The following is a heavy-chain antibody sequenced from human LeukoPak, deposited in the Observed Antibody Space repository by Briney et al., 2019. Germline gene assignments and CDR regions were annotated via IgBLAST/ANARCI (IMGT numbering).Heavy chain of an antibody. CDR2: INQDGSEK. D-gene: IGHD4-17*01. CDR1: GFTFSNYG. Sequence: GGSLRLSCAASGFTFSNYGIHWVRQAPGKGLEWVANINQDGSEKYYVDSVKGRFTISRDNAKNSLYLQMNSLRAEDTAVYYCARDKSYGDSEDYWGQGTLVTVSS. V-gene: IGHV3-7*05. CDR3: ARDKSYGDSEDY. J-gene: IGHJ4*02.